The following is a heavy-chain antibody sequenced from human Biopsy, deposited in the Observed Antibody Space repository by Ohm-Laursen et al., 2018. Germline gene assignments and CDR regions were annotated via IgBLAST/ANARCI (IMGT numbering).Heavy chain of an antibody. CDR1: DGSINSYY. CDR2: IYYSGST. D-gene: IGHD5-18*01. J-gene: IGHJ4*02. CDR3: ARGSSYGYDFDY. V-gene: IGHV4-59*01. Sequence: SQTLSLTCTVSDGSINSYYWNWIRQPPGKRLEWIGNIYYSGSTNFNPSLKSRVTISVDTSKNQFYLKLSSVTAADTAVYFCARGSSYGYDFDYWGQGTLVAVSS.